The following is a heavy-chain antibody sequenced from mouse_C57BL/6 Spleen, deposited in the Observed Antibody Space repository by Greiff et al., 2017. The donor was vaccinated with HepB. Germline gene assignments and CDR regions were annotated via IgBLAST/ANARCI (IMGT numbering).Heavy chain of an antibody. CDR3: ARSGVTTGS. CDR2: IDPEDGET. V-gene: IGHV14-2*01. Sequence: VQLQQSGAELVKPGASVKLSCTASGFNIKDYYMHWVKQRTEQGLAWIGRIDPEDGETKYAPKFQGKATRTADTSSNAADLQLSSLTSEDTAVYYCARSGVTTGSWGQGTTLTVSS. J-gene: IGHJ2*01. D-gene: IGHD2-2*01. CDR1: GFNIKDYY.